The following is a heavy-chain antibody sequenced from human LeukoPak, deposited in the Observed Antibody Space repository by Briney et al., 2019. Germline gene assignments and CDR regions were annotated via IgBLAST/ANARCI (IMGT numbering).Heavy chain of an antibody. D-gene: IGHD6-19*01. CDR2: ISWNSGSI. Sequence: GGSLRLSCAASGFTFDDYAMHWVRQAPGKGLEWVSGISWNSGSIGYADSVKGRFTISRDNAKNSLYLQTNSLRAEDTALYYCAKDMVAGSRDYWGQGTLVTVSS. CDR3: AKDMVAGSRDY. V-gene: IGHV3-9*01. J-gene: IGHJ4*02. CDR1: GFTFDDYA.